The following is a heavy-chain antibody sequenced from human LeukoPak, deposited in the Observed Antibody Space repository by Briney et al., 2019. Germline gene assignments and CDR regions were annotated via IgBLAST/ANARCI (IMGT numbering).Heavy chain of an antibody. CDR3: ARAADYYDSSGYYPLDY. J-gene: IGHJ4*02. D-gene: IGHD3-22*01. V-gene: IGHV4-34*01. CDR2: INHSGST. CDR1: GGSFSGYY. Sequence: SETLSPTRAVYGGSFSGYYWSWIRQPPGKGLEWIGEINHSGSTNYNPSLKSRVTISVDTSKNQFSLKLSSVTAADTAVYYCARAADYYDSSGYYPLDYWGQGTLVTVSS.